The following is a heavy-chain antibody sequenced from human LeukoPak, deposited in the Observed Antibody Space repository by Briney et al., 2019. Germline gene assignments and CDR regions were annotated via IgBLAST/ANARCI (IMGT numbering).Heavy chain of an antibody. CDR1: GGTFSSDA. D-gene: IGHD3-22*01. CDR2: VTPILGIA. V-gene: IGHV1-69*04. CDR3: ARETYFYDSSGFSYIDWFDP. J-gene: IGHJ5*02. Sequence: SVKVSCTASGGTFSSDAISWVRQAPGQRPEWMGKVTPILGIANYAPKFQGRVTLIADKSTNTAYMELSSLRSEDTAIYYCARETYFYDSSGFSYIDWFDPWGQGTLVTVSS.